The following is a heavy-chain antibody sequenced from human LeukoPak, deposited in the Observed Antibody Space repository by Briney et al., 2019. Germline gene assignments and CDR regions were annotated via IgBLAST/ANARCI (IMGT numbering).Heavy chain of an antibody. CDR2: IRSRANSYAT. V-gene: IGHV3-73*01. Sequence: PGGSLRLSCAASGFTFSGSAIHWVRQASGKGLEWVGRIRSRANSYATAYAASVKGRFTISRDDSKDTAYLQMNSLKTEDTAVYYCTRLVEGPAVVTSFDYWGQGTLLTVSS. CDR1: GFTFSGSA. CDR3: TRLVEGPAVVTSFDY. D-gene: IGHD4-23*01. J-gene: IGHJ4*02.